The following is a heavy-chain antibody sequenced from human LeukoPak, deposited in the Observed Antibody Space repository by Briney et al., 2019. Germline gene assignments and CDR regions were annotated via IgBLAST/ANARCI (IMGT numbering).Heavy chain of an antibody. V-gene: IGHV3-23*01. CDR3: TRASTSSGWFYYFDY. J-gene: IGHJ4*02. Sequence: GGSLRLSCAASGFSFINYAMSWVRQVPGKELEWVSAISGSGGSTYYADSVKGRFTFSRDNSKNTLYLQMNSLRAEDTAVYYCTRASTSSGWFYYFDYWGQGTLVTVSS. CDR2: ISGSGGST. CDR1: GFSFINYA. D-gene: IGHD6-19*01.